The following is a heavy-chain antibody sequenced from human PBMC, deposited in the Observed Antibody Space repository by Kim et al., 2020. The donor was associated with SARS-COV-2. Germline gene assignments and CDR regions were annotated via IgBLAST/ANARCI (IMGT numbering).Heavy chain of an antibody. J-gene: IGHJ4*02. CDR2: INAGNGYT. CDR3: ARKESGNYILRN. V-gene: IGHV1-3*01. CDR1: GYIFISYV. Sequence: ASVKVSCKASGYIFISYVIHWVRQAPGQRLEWMGWINAGNGYTKYSQNFQGRVTMTRDTSASTAYMELSSLRSEDTAVYYCARKESGNYILRNWGQGTLVTVSS. D-gene: IGHD3-10*01.